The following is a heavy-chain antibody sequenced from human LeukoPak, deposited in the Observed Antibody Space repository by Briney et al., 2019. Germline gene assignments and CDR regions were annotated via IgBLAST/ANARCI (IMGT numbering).Heavy chain of an antibody. D-gene: IGHD1-26*01. CDR3: GKEQFVYGRGDY. Sequence: PGGSLRLSCAASGFTFNNYAMSWVRQAPGRGLEWVSAITGSGGVTYYADSVKGRFTISRDNSKATLHLQMNSLRAEDTAVYYCGKEQFVYGRGDYWGQGTLVTVSS. J-gene: IGHJ4*02. V-gene: IGHV3-23*01. CDR2: ITGSGGVT. CDR1: GFTFNNYA.